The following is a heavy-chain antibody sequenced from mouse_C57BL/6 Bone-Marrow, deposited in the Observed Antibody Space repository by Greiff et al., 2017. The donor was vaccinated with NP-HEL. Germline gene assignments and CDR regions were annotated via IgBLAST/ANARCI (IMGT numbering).Heavy chain of an antibody. V-gene: IGHV1-53*01. Sequence: QVQLQQPGTELVKPGTSVKLSCKSSGYTFTSYWMHWVKQRPGQGLEWIGNINPSNGGTNYNEKFKSKATLTVDKSSSTAYMQLSSLTSDDTAVYDCAREGRCVRRGYWYFDVWDTGTTVTVSS. CDR3: AREGRCVRRGYWYFDV. J-gene: IGHJ1*03. D-gene: IGHD2-14*01. CDR2: INPSNGGT. CDR1: GYTFTSYW.